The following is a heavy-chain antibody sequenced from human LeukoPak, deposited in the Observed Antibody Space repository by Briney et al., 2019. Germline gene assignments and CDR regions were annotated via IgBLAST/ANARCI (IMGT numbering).Heavy chain of an antibody. CDR3: TRLIGEVVTAIAYYYHYGMDV. Sequence: GGSLRLSCTASGFTFGDYAMSWVRQAPGKGLEWVGFIRSKAYGGTTEYAASVKGRFTISRDDSKSIAYLQMNSLKTEDTAVYYCTRLIGEVVTAIAYYYHYGMDVWGQGTTVTVSS. CDR2: IRSKAYGGTT. CDR1: GFTFGDYA. V-gene: IGHV3-49*04. D-gene: IGHD2-21*02. J-gene: IGHJ6*02.